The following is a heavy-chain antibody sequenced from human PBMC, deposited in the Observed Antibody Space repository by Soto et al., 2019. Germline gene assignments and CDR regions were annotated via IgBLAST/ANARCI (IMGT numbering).Heavy chain of an antibody. CDR1: GFTFSSYG. J-gene: IGHJ6*02. D-gene: IGHD2-15*01. CDR3: AKDRYCSGGSCLNYYGMDV. CDR2: ISYDGSDK. V-gene: IGHV3-30*18. Sequence: GGSLRLSCAASGFTFSSYGMHWVRQAPGKGLEWVAVISYDGSDKYYADSVKRRFTISRDNSKNTLSLQMKSLRAEDTAVYYCAKDRYCSGGSCLNYYGMDVWGQGTTVTVSS.